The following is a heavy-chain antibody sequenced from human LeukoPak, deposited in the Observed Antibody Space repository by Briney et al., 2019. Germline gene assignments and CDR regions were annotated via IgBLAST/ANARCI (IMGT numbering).Heavy chain of an antibody. CDR1: GGTFSSYA. CDR3: AREEYYDSSGYYIDY. J-gene: IGHJ4*02. Sequence: PVASVKVSCKASGGTFSSYAISWVRQAPGQGLEWMGRIIPILGIANYAQKFQGRVTITADKSTSTAYMELRSLRSEDTAVYYCAREEYYDSSGYYIDYWGQGTLVTVSS. CDR2: IIPILGIA. V-gene: IGHV1-69*04. D-gene: IGHD3-22*01.